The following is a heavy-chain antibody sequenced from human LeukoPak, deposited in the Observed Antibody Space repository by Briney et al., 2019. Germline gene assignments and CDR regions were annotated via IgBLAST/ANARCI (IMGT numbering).Heavy chain of an antibody. D-gene: IGHD6-13*01. J-gene: IGHJ4*02. CDR3: AKDLQPAAGMFPPRGNFDY. Sequence: GGSLRLSCAASGFTFSSYSMNWVRQAPGKGLEWVSYISSSSTIYYADSVKGRFTISRDNSKNTLYLQMNSLRAEDTAVYYCAKDLQPAAGMFPPRGNFDYWGQGTLVTVSS. CDR1: GFTFSSYS. CDR2: ISSSSTI. V-gene: IGHV3-48*01.